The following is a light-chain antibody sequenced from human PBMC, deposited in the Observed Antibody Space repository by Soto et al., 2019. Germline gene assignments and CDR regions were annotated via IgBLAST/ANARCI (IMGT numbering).Light chain of an antibody. CDR1: NSNIGSNH. J-gene: IGLJ7*01. CDR2: RNN. V-gene: IGLV1-47*01. CDR3: ATWDDSLSVHAV. Sequence: QSVLTQPRSASGTPGQRVTISCSGNNSNIGSNHVYWYQQLPGRAPKLLIYRNNQRPSGVPDRFSGSKSGTSASLAISGLRSDDEADYYCATWDDSLSVHAVFGGGTQLTVL.